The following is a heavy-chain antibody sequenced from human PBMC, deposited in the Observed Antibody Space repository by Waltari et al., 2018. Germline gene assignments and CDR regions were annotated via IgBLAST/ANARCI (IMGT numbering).Heavy chain of an antibody. CDR2: IISIFGTA. D-gene: IGHD2-21*02. V-gene: IGHV1-69*01. CDR1: GSTFSSYA. J-gene: IGHJ6*02. CDR3: ARTACGGDCYFDYYGMDV. Sequence: QVQLVQSGAEVKKPGSSVKVSCKASGSTFSSYAISWVRQAPGQGLEWMGGIISIFGTANYAQKFQGRVTITADESTSTAYMELSSLRSEDTAVYYCARTACGGDCYFDYYGMDVWGQGTTVTVSS.